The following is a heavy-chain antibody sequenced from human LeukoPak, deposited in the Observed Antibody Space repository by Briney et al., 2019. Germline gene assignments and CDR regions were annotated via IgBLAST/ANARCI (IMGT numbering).Heavy chain of an antibody. V-gene: IGHV3-30*04. CDR3: ASALIAAAGSFDY. J-gene: IGHJ4*02. D-gene: IGHD6-13*01. Sequence: PGGSLRLSCAASGFTFSSYAMHWVRQAPGKGLEWVAVKSYDGSNKYYADSVKGRFTISRDNSKNTLYLQMNSLRAEDTAVYYCASALIAAAGSFDYWGQGTLVTVSS. CDR2: KSYDGSNK. CDR1: GFTFSSYA.